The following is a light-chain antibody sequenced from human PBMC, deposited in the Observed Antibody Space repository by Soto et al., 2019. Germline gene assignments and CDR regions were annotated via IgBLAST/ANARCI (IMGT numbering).Light chain of an antibody. CDR1: WAIGRNY. CDR2: DSY. Sequence: QSVLSQPPSLSAAPGQTITISCSGSWAIGRNYVSWYQQFPGAAPTHLIFDSYQRPSGIPERFSASKSGTSATLDISGLRTGDEADYYCGVWDSTMQLDIFGSGTKVTVL. CDR3: GVWDSTMQLDI. V-gene: IGLV1-51*01. J-gene: IGLJ1*01.